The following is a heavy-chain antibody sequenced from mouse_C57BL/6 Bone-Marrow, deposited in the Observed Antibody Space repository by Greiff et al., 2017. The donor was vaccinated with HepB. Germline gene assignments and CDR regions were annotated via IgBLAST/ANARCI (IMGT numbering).Heavy chain of an antibody. Sequence: QVQLQQPGAELVMPGASVKLSCKASGYTFTSYWMHWVKQSPGQGLEWIGEIDPSDSYTNYNQKFKGKSTLTVDKSSSTAYMQLSSLTSEDSAVYYCARSSYYYGSSLYYAMDYWGQGTSVTVSS. V-gene: IGHV1-69*01. CDR2: IDPSDSYT. J-gene: IGHJ4*01. D-gene: IGHD1-1*01. CDR1: GYTFTSYW. CDR3: ARSSYYYGSSLYYAMDY.